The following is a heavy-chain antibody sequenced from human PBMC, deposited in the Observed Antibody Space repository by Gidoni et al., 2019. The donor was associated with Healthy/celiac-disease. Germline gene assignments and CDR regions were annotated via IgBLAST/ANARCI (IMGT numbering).Heavy chain of an antibody. J-gene: IGHJ4*02. CDR2: ISGSGGST. D-gene: IGHD6-13*01. Sequence: EVQLLESGGGLVQPGGSLRLSCAASGFTFSSYAMSWVRQAPGKGLGWVSAISGSGGSTYYADSVKGRFTISRDNSKNTLYLQMNSLRAEDTAVYYCAKDRRVRAAAGTMGSYYFDYWGQGTLVTVSS. CDR3: AKDRRVRAAAGTMGSYYFDY. CDR1: GFTFSSYA. V-gene: IGHV3-23*01.